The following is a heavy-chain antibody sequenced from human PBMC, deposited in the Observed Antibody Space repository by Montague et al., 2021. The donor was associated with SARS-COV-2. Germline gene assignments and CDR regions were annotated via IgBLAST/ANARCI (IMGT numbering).Heavy chain of an antibody. CDR3: ARDVVDYDFWSGYSTVRYYAMDV. Sequence: SLRLSCAASGFTFSSYEMNWVRQAPGKGLEWVSYISSSGSAIYYADSVEGRFSISRDNAKNSLYLQMNSLRAEDTAVYYCARDVVDYDFWSGYSTVRYYAMDVWGQGTTVTVSS. CDR2: ISSSGSAI. D-gene: IGHD3-3*01. CDR1: GFTFSSYE. V-gene: IGHV3-48*03. J-gene: IGHJ6*02.